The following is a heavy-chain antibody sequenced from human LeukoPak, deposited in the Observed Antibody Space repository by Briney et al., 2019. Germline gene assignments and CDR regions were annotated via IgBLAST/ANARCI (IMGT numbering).Heavy chain of an antibody. V-gene: IGHV3-23*01. J-gene: IGHJ4*02. CDR1: GFTFSSYA. CDR2: ISGSGGST. D-gene: IGHD4-17*01. Sequence: GGSLRLSCAASGFTFSSYAMSWVRQAPGKGLEWVSAISGSGGSTYYADSVKGRFTISRDNSKNTLCLQMNSLRAEDTAVYYCAKVLTGYGELFDYWGQGTLVTVSS. CDR3: AKVLTGYGELFDY.